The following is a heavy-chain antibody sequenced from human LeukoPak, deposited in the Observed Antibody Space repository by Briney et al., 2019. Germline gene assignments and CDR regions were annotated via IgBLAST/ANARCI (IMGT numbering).Heavy chain of an antibody. CDR1: GGSISSSDYY. CDR3: ARIGVYYYGSGSYKYFDY. J-gene: IGHJ4*02. Sequence: SQTLSLTCTVSGGSISSSDYYWSWIRQPPGKGLEWIAYIYYSGSTYYNPSLKSRVTISVDTSKSQFSLKLSSVTAADTAVYYCARIGVYYYGSGSYKYFDYWGQGTLVTVSS. D-gene: IGHD3-10*01. CDR2: IYYSGST. V-gene: IGHV4-30-4*01.